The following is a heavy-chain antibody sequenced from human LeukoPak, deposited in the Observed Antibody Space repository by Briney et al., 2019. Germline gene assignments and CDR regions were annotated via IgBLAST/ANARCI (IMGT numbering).Heavy chain of an antibody. CDR2: IYTSGST. V-gene: IGHV4-4*07. CDR3: ARERVYYYYGMDV. Sequence: PSETLSLTCTVSGGSIGSYYWSWIRQPTGKGLEWIGRIYTSGSTNYNPSLKSRVTMSVDTSKNQFSLKLSSVTAADTAVYYCARERVYYYYGMDVWGQGTTVTVSS. J-gene: IGHJ6*02. CDR1: GGSIGSYY.